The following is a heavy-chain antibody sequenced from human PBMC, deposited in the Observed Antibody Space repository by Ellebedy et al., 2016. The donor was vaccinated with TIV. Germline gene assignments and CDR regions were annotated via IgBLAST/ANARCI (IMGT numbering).Heavy chain of an antibody. CDR1: GFNFRSYW. V-gene: IGHV3-7*01. Sequence: GESLKISCAASGFNFRSYWMTWVRQAPGKGLEWVAKIRQEGDEIYYVESVKGRFTISRDNAKNSMFLQMNSRRVEDTAVYYCARRASYGDYAVQVNPWFDPWGQGILVTVSS. J-gene: IGHJ5*02. CDR3: ARRASYGDYAVQVNPWFDP. D-gene: IGHD4-17*01. CDR2: IRQEGDEI.